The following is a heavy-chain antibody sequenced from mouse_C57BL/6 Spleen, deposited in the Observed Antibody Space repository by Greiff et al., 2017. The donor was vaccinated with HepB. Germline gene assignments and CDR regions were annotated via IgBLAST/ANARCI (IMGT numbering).Heavy chain of an antibody. CDR1: GYSFTDYN. CDR2: INPNYGTT. Sequence: VQLKESGPELVKPGASVKISCKASGYSFTDYNMNWVKQSNGKSLEWIGVINPNYGTTSYNQKFKGKATLTVDQSSSTAYMQLNSLTSEDSAVYYCATYYSNHYYAMDYWGQGTSVTVSS. V-gene: IGHV1-39*01. J-gene: IGHJ4*01. D-gene: IGHD2-5*01. CDR3: ATYYSNHYYAMDY.